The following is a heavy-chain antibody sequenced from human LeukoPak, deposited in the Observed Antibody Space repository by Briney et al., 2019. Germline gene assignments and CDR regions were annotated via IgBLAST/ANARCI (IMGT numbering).Heavy chain of an antibody. D-gene: IGHD5-18*01. CDR1: GFTFSRYE. Sequence: GGSLRLSCAASGFTFSRYEMNWVRQAPGKGLEWVSYISSSGSTINYADSVKGRFTVSRDNAKNSLYLQMSTLRPEDTAIYYCARGVGSYGNDYNYGMDVWGQGTTVIVSS. CDR3: ARGVGSYGNDYNYGMDV. V-gene: IGHV3-48*03. CDR2: ISSSGSTI. J-gene: IGHJ6*02.